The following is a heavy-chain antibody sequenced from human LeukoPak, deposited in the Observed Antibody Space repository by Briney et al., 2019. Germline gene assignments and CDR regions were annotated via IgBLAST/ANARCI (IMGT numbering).Heavy chain of an antibody. CDR1: GYTFTSYY. D-gene: IGHD3-10*01. CDR3: ARVRPITMVRGVEGNDY. CDR2: INPSGGST. J-gene: IGHJ4*02. Sequence: GASVKVSCKASGYTFTSYYMHWVRQAPGQGLEWMGIINPSGGSTSYAQKFQGRVTMTRDTSTSTVYMELSSLRSEDTAVYYCARVRPITMVRGVEGNDYWGQGTLVTVSS. V-gene: IGHV1-46*01.